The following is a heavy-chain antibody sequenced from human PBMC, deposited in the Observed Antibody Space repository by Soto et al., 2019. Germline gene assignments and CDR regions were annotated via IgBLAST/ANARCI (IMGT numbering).Heavy chain of an antibody. CDR1: GFTFSSYV. Sequence: GGSLRLSCAASGFTFSSYVMHWVRQAPGKGLEWVAVVSNDGSNKDYADSVKGRFTISRDNSKNTLYLQMNSLKAEDTAVYYCAKVLLTYTSGWYHPHFDYWGQGTLVTVSS. CDR3: AKVLLTYTSGWYHPHFDY. V-gene: IGHV3-30*18. D-gene: IGHD6-19*01. J-gene: IGHJ4*02. CDR2: VSNDGSNK.